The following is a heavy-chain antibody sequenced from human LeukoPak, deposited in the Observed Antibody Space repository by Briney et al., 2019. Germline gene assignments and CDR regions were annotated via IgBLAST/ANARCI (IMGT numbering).Heavy chain of an antibody. CDR2: ISGSGGST. J-gene: IGHJ4*02. CDR3: AKAGYSDLFDY. Sequence: TGGSLRLPCAASGFTFSSYAMSWVRQAPGKGLEWVSAISGSGGSTYYADSVKGRFTISRDNSKNTLYLQMNSLRAEDTAVYCCAKAGYSDLFDYWGQGTLVTVSS. D-gene: IGHD5-12*01. V-gene: IGHV3-23*01. CDR1: GFTFSSYA.